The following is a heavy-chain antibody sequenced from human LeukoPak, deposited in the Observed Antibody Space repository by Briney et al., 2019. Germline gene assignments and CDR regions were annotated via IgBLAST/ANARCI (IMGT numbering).Heavy chain of an antibody. CDR2: FIPILGTA. CDR3: ARVWGSIMITFGGVNATSLNWFDP. Sequence: SVKVSCKASGGTFSDYALNWVRQAPGQGLEWMGVFIPILGTANPTQKFQDRVTITADISTNTAYMELSSLRSEDTAVYYCARVWGSIMITFGGVNATSLNWFDPWGQGTLVTVSS. V-gene: IGHV1-69*10. J-gene: IGHJ5*02. D-gene: IGHD3-16*01. CDR1: GGTFSDYA.